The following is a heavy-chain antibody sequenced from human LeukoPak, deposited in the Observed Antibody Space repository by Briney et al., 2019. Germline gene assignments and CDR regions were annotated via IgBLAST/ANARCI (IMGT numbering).Heavy chain of an antibody. D-gene: IGHD3-10*01. CDR3: AKSAFGELSTFDY. CDR2: IHSDGSGA. Sequence: GGSLRLSCAASGFTFSSYAMSWVRQAPGKGLVCVSHIHSDGSGASYADSVKGRFTISRDNAKNTLYLQMNSPRAEDTAVYYCAKSAFGELSTFDYWGQGTLVTVSS. J-gene: IGHJ4*02. V-gene: IGHV3-74*01. CDR1: GFTFSSYA.